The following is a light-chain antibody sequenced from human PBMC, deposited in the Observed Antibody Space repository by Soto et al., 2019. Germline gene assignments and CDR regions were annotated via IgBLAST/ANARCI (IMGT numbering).Light chain of an antibody. Sequence: QSALTQPRSVSGSPGQSVTISCTGTSSDVGGYNSVSWYQQYPGKAPKVMIYDVSKRPSGVPDRFSGSKSGNTASLTISGLQAEDEADYYCCSYAGTYNVVFGGGTKVTVL. CDR3: CSYAGTYNVV. CDR1: SSDVGGYNS. J-gene: IGLJ2*01. CDR2: DVS. V-gene: IGLV2-11*01.